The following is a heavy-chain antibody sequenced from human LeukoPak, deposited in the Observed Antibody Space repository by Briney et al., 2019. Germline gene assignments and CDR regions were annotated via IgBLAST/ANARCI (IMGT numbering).Heavy chain of an antibody. J-gene: IGHJ4*02. CDR1: GFTFSSYW. V-gene: IGHV3-7*01. CDR3: ARAVRYYDILTGYYSEYYFDY. Sequence: GGSLRLSCAASGFTFSSYWMSWVRQAPGKGLEWVANIKQDGSEKYYVDSVKGRFTISRDNAKNSLYLQMNSLRAEDTAVYYCARAVRYYDILTGYYSEYYFDYWGQGTLVTVSS. CDR2: IKQDGSEK. D-gene: IGHD3-9*01.